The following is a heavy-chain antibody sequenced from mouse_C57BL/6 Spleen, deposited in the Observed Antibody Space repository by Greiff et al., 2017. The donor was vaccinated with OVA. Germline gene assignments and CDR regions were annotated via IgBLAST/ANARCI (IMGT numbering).Heavy chain of an antibody. CDR1: GYTFTDYY. V-gene: IGHV1-76*01. Sequence: VQLQQSGAELVRPGASVKLSCKASGYTFTDYYINWVKQRPGQGLEWIARIYPGSGNTYYTEKFKGKATLTAEKSSSTAYMQLSSLTSEDSAVYFCARSGDYYGLDYWGQGTTLTVSS. J-gene: IGHJ2*01. CDR2: IYPGSGNT. D-gene: IGHD1-1*01. CDR3: ARSGDYYGLDY.